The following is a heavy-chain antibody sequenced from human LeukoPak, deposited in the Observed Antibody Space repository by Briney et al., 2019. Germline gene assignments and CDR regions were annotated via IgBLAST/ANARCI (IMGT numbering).Heavy chain of an antibody. D-gene: IGHD6-19*01. CDR2: IIPIFGTA. V-gene: IGHV1-69*13. J-gene: IGHJ4*02. CDR1: GGTFSSYA. Sequence: GASVKVSCKASGGTFSSYAISWVRQAPGQGLEWMGGIIPIFGTANYAQKFQGRVTITADESTSTAYMELSSLRSEDTAVCYCARCTRFGGWYCNDYWGQGTLVTVSS. CDR3: ARCTRFGGWYCNDY.